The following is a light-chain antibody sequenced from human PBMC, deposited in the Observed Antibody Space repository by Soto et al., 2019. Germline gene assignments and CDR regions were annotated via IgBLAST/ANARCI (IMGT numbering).Light chain of an antibody. CDR3: LQHNSYSWT. CDR2: AAS. J-gene: IGKJ1*01. CDR1: QDIGND. V-gene: IGKV1-17*01. Sequence: DIQMTQSPSSLSASVGDRVTITCRTSQDIGNDLDWYQQKPGKAPNSLIYAASSLQSGVPSRFSGSGSGTEFTLTISSLQSEDFATYYCLQHNSYSWTFGQGTKVEIK.